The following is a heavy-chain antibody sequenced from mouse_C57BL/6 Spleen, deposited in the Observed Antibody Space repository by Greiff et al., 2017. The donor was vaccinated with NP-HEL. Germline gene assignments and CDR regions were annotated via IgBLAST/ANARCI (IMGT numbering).Heavy chain of an antibody. CDR3: ARLDDGYYRAMDY. J-gene: IGHJ4*01. Sequence: VQLQQSGAELVKPGASVKMSCKASGYTFTSYWITWVKQRPGQGLEWIGDIYPGSGSTNYNEKFKSKATLTADTSSSTAYMQLSSLTSEDSAVYYCARLDDGYYRAMDYWGQGTSVTVSS. CDR1: GYTFTSYW. CDR2: IYPGSGST. V-gene: IGHV1-55*01. D-gene: IGHD2-3*01.